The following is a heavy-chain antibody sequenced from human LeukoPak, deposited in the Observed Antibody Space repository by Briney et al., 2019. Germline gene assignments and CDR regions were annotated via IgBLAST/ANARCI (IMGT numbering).Heavy chain of an antibody. V-gene: IGHV3-53*01. J-gene: IGHJ4*02. CDR2: IYSGGST. D-gene: IGHD3-22*01. Sequence: PGGSLRLSCAASGFTVSSNYMSWVRQAPGKGLEWVSSIYSGGSTFCADSVKGRFTISRDNSKNTLYLQMNSLRAEDTAVYYCAREARPENYYDSSGSLEDWGQGTLVTVSS. CDR1: GFTVSSNY. CDR3: AREARPENYYDSSGSLED.